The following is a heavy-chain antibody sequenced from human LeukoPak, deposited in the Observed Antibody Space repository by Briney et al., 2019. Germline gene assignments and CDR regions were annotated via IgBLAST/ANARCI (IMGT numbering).Heavy chain of an antibody. CDR2: IYYSGST. V-gene: IGHV4-59*11. CDR3: ARRVNDFWSGYYPYYFDY. D-gene: IGHD3-3*01. CDR1: GGSISSHY. J-gene: IGHJ4*02. Sequence: PSETLSLTCSVSGGSISSHYWSWIRQPPGKGLEWIGYIYYSGSTNYNPSLKSRVTISVDTSKNQYSLKLSSVPAADTAVYYCARRVNDFWSGYYPYYFDYWGQGTLVTVSS.